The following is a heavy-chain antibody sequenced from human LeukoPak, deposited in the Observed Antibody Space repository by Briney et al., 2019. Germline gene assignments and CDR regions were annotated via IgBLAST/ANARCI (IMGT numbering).Heavy chain of an antibody. Sequence: GGSLRLSCAASGFTFSSYAMSWVRQAPGKGLEWVSAISGSGGSTYYADSVKGRFTISRDNSKNTLYLQMNSLRAEDTAVYYCAKDGSVLYYCGSSGPDAFDIWGQGTMVTVSS. D-gene: IGHD3-22*01. V-gene: IGHV3-23*01. CDR1: GFTFSSYA. CDR2: ISGSGGST. J-gene: IGHJ3*02. CDR3: AKDGSVLYYCGSSGPDAFDI.